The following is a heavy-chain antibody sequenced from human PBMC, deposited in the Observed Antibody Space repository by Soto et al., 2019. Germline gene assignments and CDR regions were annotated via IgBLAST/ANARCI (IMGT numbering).Heavy chain of an antibody. J-gene: IGHJ4*02. V-gene: IGHV3-20*04. CDR2: INWNGGSS. CDR3: ARGPGYYFDY. Sequence: GGSLRLSCAAFGFTFDDFAMSWVRQVPGKGLEWVSGINWNGGSSDYADFVKGRFTISRDNAKNFVYLQMNSMRAEDMAVYYCARGPGYYFDYWGQGTLVTVSS. CDR1: GFTFDDFA.